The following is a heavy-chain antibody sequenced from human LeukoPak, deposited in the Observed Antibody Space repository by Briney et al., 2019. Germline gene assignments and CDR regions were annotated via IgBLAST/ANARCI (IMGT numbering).Heavy chain of an antibody. J-gene: IGHJ6*02. CDR1: GGSFSGYS. CDR3: ATIRALWSGYPNTNYYYYYGMDV. D-gene: IGHD3-3*01. Sequence: PSETLSLTCAVYGGSFSGYSWSWIRQPPGKGLEWIGEINHSGGTNYNPSLKRRVTISLVTSKNQFSLKLSSVTAADTAVYYCATIRALWSGYPNTNYYYYYGMDVRGQGTTVTVSS. CDR2: INHSGGT. V-gene: IGHV4-34*01.